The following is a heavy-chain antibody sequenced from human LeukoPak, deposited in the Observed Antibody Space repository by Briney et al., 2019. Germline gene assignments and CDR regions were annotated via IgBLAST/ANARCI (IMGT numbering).Heavy chain of an antibody. D-gene: IGHD3-3*01. CDR1: GYTFTSYG. J-gene: IGHJ5*02. Sequence: GASVKVSCKASGYTFTSYGINWVRQATGQGLEWMGWMNPNSGNTGYAQKFQGRVTMTRNTSISTAYMELSSLRSEDTAVYYCARARGPFGVASQRWFDPWGQGTLVTVSS. V-gene: IGHV1-8*02. CDR2: MNPNSGNT. CDR3: ARARGPFGVASQRWFDP.